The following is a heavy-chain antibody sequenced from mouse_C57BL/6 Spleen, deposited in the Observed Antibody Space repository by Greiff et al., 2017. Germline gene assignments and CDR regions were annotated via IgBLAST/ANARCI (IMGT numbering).Heavy chain of an antibody. J-gene: IGHJ4*01. CDR2: IDPSDSYT. D-gene: IGHD3-2*02. V-gene: IGHV1-69*01. CDR3: ARQLRLRAAMDY. Sequence: QVQLQQPGAELVMPGASVKLSCKASGYTFTSYWMHWVKQRPGQGLEWIGEIDPSDSYTNYNQKFKGKSTLTVDKSSSTAYMQLSSLTSEDSAVYYCARQLRLRAAMDYWGQGTSVTVSS. CDR1: GYTFTSYW.